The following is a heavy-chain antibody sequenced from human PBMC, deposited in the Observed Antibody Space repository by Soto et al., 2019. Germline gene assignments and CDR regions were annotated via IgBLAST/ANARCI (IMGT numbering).Heavy chain of an antibody. CDR3: ARAERGSDVWSGYYLRYYYYYMDV. Sequence: QVQLVQSGSELKKPGASVKVSCKASGYTFTSYAMNWVRQAPGQGLEWMGWINTNTGNPTYAQGFTGRFVFSLDASVSTAYLQICSLKAEDTAVYYCARAERGSDVWSGYYLRYYYYYMDVWGKGTTVTVSS. D-gene: IGHD3-3*01. V-gene: IGHV7-4-1*01. J-gene: IGHJ6*03. CDR1: GYTFTSYA. CDR2: INTNTGNP.